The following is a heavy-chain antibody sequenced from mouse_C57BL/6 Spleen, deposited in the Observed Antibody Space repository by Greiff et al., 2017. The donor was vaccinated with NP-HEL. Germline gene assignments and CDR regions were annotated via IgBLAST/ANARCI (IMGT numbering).Heavy chain of an antibody. V-gene: IGHV1-82*01. J-gene: IGHJ4*01. CDR3: RWDGYAMDY. CDR1: GYAFSSSW. D-gene: IGHD4-1*01. CDR2: IYPGDGDT. Sequence: QVQLQQSGPELVKPGASVTISCRASGYAFSSSWLNWVKRGPGRGLGWFGRIYPGDGDTNYNGKFKGKATLTADKSSSTAYMQLSSLTSEDSAVYFCRWDGYAMDYWGQGTSVTVSS.